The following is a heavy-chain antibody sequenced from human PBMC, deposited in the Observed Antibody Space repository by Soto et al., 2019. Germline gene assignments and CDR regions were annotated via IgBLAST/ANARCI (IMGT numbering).Heavy chain of an antibody. J-gene: IGHJ5*02. CDR3: ARGLPVDFWSGYLFSWFDP. D-gene: IGHD3-3*01. Sequence: QLQLQESGSGLVKPSQTLSLTCAVSGGSISSGGYSWSWIRQPPGKGLEWIGYIYHSGSTYYNPSLKSRVTISVDRSKNQFSLKLSSVTAADTAMYYCARGLPVDFWSGYLFSWFDPWGQGTLVTVSS. CDR1: GGSISSGGYS. V-gene: IGHV4-30-2*01. CDR2: IYHSGST.